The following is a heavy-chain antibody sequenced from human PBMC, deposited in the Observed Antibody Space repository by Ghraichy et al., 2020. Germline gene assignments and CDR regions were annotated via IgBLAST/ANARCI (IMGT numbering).Heavy chain of an antibody. J-gene: IGHJ6*02. Sequence: ETLSLTCTVSGGSISSSSYYWGWIRQPPGKGLEWIGSIYYSGSTYYNPSLKSRVTISVDTSKNQFSLKLSSVTAADTAVYYCAREDIVVVPAAILSGMDVWGQGTTVTVSS. CDR3: AREDIVVVPAAILSGMDV. D-gene: IGHD2-2*01. CDR2: IYYSGST. V-gene: IGHV4-39*01. CDR1: GGSISSSSYY.